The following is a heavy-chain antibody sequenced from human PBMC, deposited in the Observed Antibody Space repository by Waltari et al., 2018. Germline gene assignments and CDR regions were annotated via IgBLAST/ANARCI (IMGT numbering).Heavy chain of an antibody. CDR3: AREGGNFNWMDP. Sequence: QFQLLESGGGVVQAGTSLKLSGGAYGLHLGHPGMHWVRQAPGNGLECVAVIWHDGSKTYYADSVNGRFTISRDDSKNMFYLQMNSLRVEDTAMYYCAREGGNFNWMDPWGQGTLVTVS. J-gene: IGHJ5*02. CDR2: IWHDGSKT. CDR1: GLHLGHPG. V-gene: IGHV3-33*01. D-gene: IGHD4-4*01.